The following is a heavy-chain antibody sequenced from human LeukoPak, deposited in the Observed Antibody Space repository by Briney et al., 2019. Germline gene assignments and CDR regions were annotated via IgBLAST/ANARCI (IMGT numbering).Heavy chain of an antibody. V-gene: IGHV3-7*01. CDR2: IKQDGSEK. Sequence: HSGGSLRLSCAVSGVTFSSYWMTWVRQAPSKGLEWVANIKQDGSEKYYVDSVKGRFTISRDNAKNSLYLQMNSLRVEDTAVYYCARDFPGGSALGYWGQGTLVTVSS. J-gene: IGHJ4*02. CDR1: GVTFSSYW. CDR3: ARDFPGGSALGY. D-gene: IGHD1-26*01.